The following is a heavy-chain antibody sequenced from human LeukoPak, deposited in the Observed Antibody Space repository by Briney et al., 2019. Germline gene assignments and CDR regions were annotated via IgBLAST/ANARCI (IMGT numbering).Heavy chain of an antibody. J-gene: IGHJ1*01. CDR1: GITASSYA. D-gene: IGHD2-15*01. CDR2: ISGSGDRT. Sequence: GGSLRLSCAASGITASSYAMTWVRQAPGKGLEWVSSISGSGDRTMYADSVKGRFTISRDNSKNTLFLQMNSLRAEDTAVYYCAKAEGYCSGGSCNRYFQHWGQGTLVTVSS. CDR3: AKAEGYCSGGSCNRYFQH. V-gene: IGHV3-23*01.